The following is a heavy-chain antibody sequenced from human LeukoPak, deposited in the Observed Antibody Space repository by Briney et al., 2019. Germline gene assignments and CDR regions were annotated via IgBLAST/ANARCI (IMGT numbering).Heavy chain of an antibody. CDR3: AAGVFFEFDI. V-gene: IGHV4-34*01. CDR1: GGSFSVYY. Sequence: SETLSLTCAVYGGSFSVYYWSCIRQPPGKGREWLVEINHSGSTNYDTSLKSRVTIPVDTTKNRFSLKLSSVASADTAVYYCAAGVFFEFDIWGQGTMVTVSS. D-gene: IGHD3-3*01. J-gene: IGHJ3*02. CDR2: INHSGST.